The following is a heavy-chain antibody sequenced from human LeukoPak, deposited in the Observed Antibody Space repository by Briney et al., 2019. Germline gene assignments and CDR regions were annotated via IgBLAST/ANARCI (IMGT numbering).Heavy chain of an antibody. CDR3: ATKDPYTSGWNY. D-gene: IGHD6-19*01. CDR2: ISYDGSNK. CDR1: GFTFSSYG. J-gene: IGHJ4*02. V-gene: IGHV3-30*03. Sequence: GGSLRLSCAASGFTFSSYGMHWVRQAPGKGLEWVAVISYDGSNKYYADSVKGRFTISRDNSKNTLYLQMNSLRAEDTAVYYCATKDPYTSGWNYWGQGTLVTVSS.